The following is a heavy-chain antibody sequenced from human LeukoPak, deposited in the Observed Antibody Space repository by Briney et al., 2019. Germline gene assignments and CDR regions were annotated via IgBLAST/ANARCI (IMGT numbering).Heavy chain of an antibody. D-gene: IGHD1-26*01. J-gene: IGHJ4*02. CDR3: ATFPNSGSPKESRDSGPFDY. V-gene: IGHV4-59*01. Sequence: SETLSLTCTVSGGSISSYYWSWIRQPPGKGLEWIGYIYYSGSTNYNPSLKSRVTISVDTSKNQFSLKLSSVTAADTAVYYCATFPNSGSPKESRDSGPFDYWGQGNLVTVSS. CDR1: GGSISSYY. CDR2: IYYSGST.